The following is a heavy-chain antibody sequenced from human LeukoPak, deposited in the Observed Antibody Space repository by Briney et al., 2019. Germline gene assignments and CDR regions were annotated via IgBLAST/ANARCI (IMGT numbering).Heavy chain of an antibody. D-gene: IGHD1-1*01. CDR3: AKGRWSPVY. CDR2: ISDSGANT. Sequence: PGGSLRLSCAASGFTFSSYAMSWVRQAPGKGLEWVSLISDSGANTYYTDSVKGRFTISRDNSKNSLYLQMNSLRADDTAVYYCAKGRWSPVYWGQGTLVTVSS. J-gene: IGHJ4*02. V-gene: IGHV3-23*01. CDR1: GFTFSSYA.